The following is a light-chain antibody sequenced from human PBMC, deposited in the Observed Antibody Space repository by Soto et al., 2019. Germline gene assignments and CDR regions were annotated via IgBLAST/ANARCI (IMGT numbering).Light chain of an antibody. CDR2: DVS. Sequence: DIQMTQSPSTLSSSVGDRVTITCRASQSVSRWLAWYQQKPGKVPTVLIYDVSTLQSGVPSRFSGGGSGTEFPLTITSLQPDDFATYYCQEYTTYSRTFGQGTKVEVK. V-gene: IGKV1-5*01. CDR1: QSVSRW. J-gene: IGKJ1*01. CDR3: QEYTTYSRT.